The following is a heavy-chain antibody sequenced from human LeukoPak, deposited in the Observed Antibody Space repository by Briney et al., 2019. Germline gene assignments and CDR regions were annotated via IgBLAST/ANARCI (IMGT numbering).Heavy chain of an antibody. CDR3: ARHEGIQYYYDSSGYHY. J-gene: IGHJ4*02. CDR1: GFTFSDYY. Sequence: AGGSLRLSCAASGFTFSDYYMSWIRQAPGKGLEWVSYISSSGSTIYYADSVKGRFTISRDNAKNSLYLQMNSLRAEDTAVYYCARHEGIQYYYDSSGYHYWGQGTLVTVSS. V-gene: IGHV3-11*04. D-gene: IGHD3-22*01. CDR2: ISSSGSTI.